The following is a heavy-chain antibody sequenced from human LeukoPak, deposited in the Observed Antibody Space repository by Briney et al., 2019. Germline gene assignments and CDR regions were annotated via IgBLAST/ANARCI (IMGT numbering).Heavy chain of an antibody. V-gene: IGHV3-23*01. CDR1: GFIFSNYA. D-gene: IGHD4-17*01. J-gene: IGHJ4*02. Sequence: GGSLRLSCAASGFIFSNYAMTWVRQAPGKGLEWVSSSGSTTDYSASVKGRFTISRDNSKNTLYLQMNSLRADDTAVYYCTRDSSYGDYSTAFDYWGQGALVTVSS. CDR3: TRDSSYGDYSTAFDY. CDR2: SGSTT.